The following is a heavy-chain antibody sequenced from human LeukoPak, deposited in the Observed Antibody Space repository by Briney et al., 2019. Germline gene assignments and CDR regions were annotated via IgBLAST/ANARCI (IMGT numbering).Heavy chain of an antibody. CDR1: GYTFTGYY. V-gene: IGHV1-2*06. D-gene: IGHD6-19*01. Sequence: ASVKVSCKASGYTFTGYYMHWVRQAPGQGLEWMGRINPNSGGTNYAQKFQGRVTMTRDTSISTAYMELSRLRSDDTAVYYCARPNRAVAGSLGIWGQGTMVTVSS. CDR3: ARPNRAVAGSLGI. CDR2: INPNSGGT. J-gene: IGHJ3*02.